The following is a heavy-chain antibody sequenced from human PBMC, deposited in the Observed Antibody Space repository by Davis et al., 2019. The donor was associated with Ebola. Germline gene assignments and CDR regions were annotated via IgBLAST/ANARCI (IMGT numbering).Heavy chain of an antibody. CDR3: TRGVWSGELLTGGSFKFDP. J-gene: IGHJ5*02. V-gene: IGHV1-69*13. Sequence: AASVKVSCKASGGTFSNYAINWVRQAPGQGLEWMGGIIPIFATANYAQKFQGRVTITAAESTSTAYMELSSLRSDDTAVYYCTRGVWSGELLTGGSFKFDPWGQGTLVTVSS. CDR2: IIPIFATA. CDR1: GGTFSNYA. D-gene: IGHD3-10*01.